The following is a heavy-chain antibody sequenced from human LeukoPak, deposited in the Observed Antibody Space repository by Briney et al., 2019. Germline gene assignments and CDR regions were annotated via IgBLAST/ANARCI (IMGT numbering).Heavy chain of an antibody. Sequence: GGSLRLSCVSSGFTFAKVWMNWVRQAPGKDLEWVGRIKTNADGEPTDYAAPVEGRFVISRDDSKKTLYLEMNSLRVDDTALYFCTTGIDDGGGYWGQGTMVTVSS. CDR2: IKTNADGEPT. CDR3: TTGIDDGGGY. V-gene: IGHV3-15*07. CDR1: GFTFAKVW. J-gene: IGHJ4*02. D-gene: IGHD1-1*01.